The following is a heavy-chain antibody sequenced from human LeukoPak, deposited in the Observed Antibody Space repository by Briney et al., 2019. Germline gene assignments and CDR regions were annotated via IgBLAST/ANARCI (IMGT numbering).Heavy chain of an antibody. CDR1: GFTFDGYA. V-gene: IGHV3-43D*03. CDR3: AKGRGGVAATLFDY. CDR2: ISWDGGST. Sequence: GGSLRLSCAASGFTFDGYAMHWVRQAPGKGLEWVSLISWDGGSTYYADSVKGRFTISRDNSKNSLYLQMNSLRAEDTALYYCAKGRGGVAATLFDYWGQGTLVTVSS. J-gene: IGHJ4*02. D-gene: IGHD2-15*01.